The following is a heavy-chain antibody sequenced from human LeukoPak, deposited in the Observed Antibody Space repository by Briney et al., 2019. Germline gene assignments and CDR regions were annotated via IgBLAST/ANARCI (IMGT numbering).Heavy chain of an antibody. CDR1: GGSISSYY. J-gene: IGHJ3*02. V-gene: IGHV4-59*08. Sequence: SETLSLTCTVSGGSISSYYWSWIRQPPGKGLEWIGYIYYSGSTNYNPSLKSRVTISVDTSKNQFSLKLSSVTAADTAVYYCAXXXXXXXXXXYYPDAFDIWGQGTMVTVSS. D-gene: IGHD3-10*01. CDR3: AXXXXXXXXXXYYPDAFDI. CDR2: IYYSGST.